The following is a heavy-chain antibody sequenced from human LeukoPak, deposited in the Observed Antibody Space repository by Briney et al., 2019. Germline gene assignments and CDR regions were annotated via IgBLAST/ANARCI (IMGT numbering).Heavy chain of an antibody. CDR2: INHSGST. CDR3: ARVHSSSWYFSGMDV. D-gene: IGHD6-13*01. Sequence: SETLSLTCAVYGGSFSGYYWSWIRQPPGKGLEWIGEINHSGSTNYNPSLKSRVTISVDTPKNQFSLKLSSVTAADTAVYYCARVHSSSWYFSGMDVWGQGTTVTVSS. CDR1: GGSFSGYY. J-gene: IGHJ6*02. V-gene: IGHV4-34*01.